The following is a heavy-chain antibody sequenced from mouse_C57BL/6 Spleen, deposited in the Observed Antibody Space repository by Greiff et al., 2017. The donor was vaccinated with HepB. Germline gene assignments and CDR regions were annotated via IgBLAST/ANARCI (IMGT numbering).Heavy chain of an antibody. V-gene: IGHV3-6*01. Sequence: EVKLLESGPGLVKPSPSLSLSCSVTGYTITSGYYWNWIRQFPGNKLDWMGYINYDGSTNYNPTFKNRISITPDTSKNQSFLKLNSVTTEDTATYYCARGDPPRSNWDDYWGQGTTLTVSS. J-gene: IGHJ2*01. CDR2: INYDGST. D-gene: IGHD4-1*01. CDR1: GYTITSGYY. CDR3: ARGDPPRSNWDDY.